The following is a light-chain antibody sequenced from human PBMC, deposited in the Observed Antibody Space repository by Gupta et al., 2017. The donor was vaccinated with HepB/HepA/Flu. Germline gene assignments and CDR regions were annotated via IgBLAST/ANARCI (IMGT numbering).Light chain of an antibody. CDR2: GNS. CDR1: SSNIGAGYA. J-gene: IGLJ3*02. V-gene: IGLV1-40*01. CDR3: QSYDSSLSGSWV. Sequence: QSVLTQPPSVSVAPGQRVTISCTGSSSNIGAGYAVHWYQQLPGTAPKLLIYGNSNRPSGVPDRFSGSKSGTSASLAITGLQAEDEADYYCQSYDSSLSGSWVFGGGTKLTVL.